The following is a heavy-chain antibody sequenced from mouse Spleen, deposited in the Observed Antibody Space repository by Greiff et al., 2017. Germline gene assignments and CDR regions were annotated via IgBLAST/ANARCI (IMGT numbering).Heavy chain of an antibody. CDR3: ARPVYYDYDGSFAY. CDR2: ISSGSSTI. J-gene: IGHJ3*01. Sequence: EVQGVESGGGLVKPGGSLKLSCAASGFTFSDYGMHWVRQAPEKGLEWVAYISSGSSTIYYADTVKGRFTISRDNAKNTLFLQMTSLRSEDTAMYYCARPVYYDYDGSFAYWGQGTLVTVSA. CDR1: GFTFSDYG. D-gene: IGHD2-4*01. V-gene: IGHV5-17*01.